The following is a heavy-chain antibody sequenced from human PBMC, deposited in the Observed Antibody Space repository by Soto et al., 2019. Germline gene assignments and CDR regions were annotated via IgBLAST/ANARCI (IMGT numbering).Heavy chain of an antibody. CDR3: VKGYCTGGSCYSRYWHFDL. CDR1: GFTFISYT. CDR2: MSGSSGGT. V-gene: IGHV3-23*01. Sequence: VLLLESGGDLVQPGGSLRLSCAASGFTFISYTMSWVRQAPGKGLEWVSAMSGSSGGTYYADTVKGRFTISRDNSQTPLFLLMKRLRAEYTVVSYCVKGYCTGGSCYSRYWHFDLWGRGTLVTVSS. D-gene: IGHD2-15*01. J-gene: IGHJ2*01.